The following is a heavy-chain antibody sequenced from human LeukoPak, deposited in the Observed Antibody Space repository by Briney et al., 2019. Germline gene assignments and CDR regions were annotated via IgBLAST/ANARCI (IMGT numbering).Heavy chain of an antibody. J-gene: IGHJ4*02. Sequence: GGSLRLSCAASGFNFSAYGMTWVRQAPGKGLEWVSAISGSAAATFYADSVKGRFTISRDNSRNTLYLQMNSLRAEDTAVYYCAKRGPGSPQSGKYYFDYWGQGTLVTVSS. V-gene: IGHV3-23*01. CDR1: GFNFSAYG. CDR2: ISGSAAAT. CDR3: AKRGPGSPQSGKYYFDY. D-gene: IGHD3-10*01.